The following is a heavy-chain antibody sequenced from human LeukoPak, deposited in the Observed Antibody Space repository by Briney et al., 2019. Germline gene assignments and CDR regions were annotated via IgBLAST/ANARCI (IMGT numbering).Heavy chain of an antibody. Sequence: GGSLRLSCAAPGFTFSTYDMNWVRQAPSKGLEWVAVISHDGSNKYYADSVKGRFTISRDNSKNTLYLQMNSLRAEDTAVYYCARQRPIVGAPSNWGQGTLVTVSS. CDR1: GFTFSTYD. D-gene: IGHD1-26*01. CDR2: ISHDGSNK. V-gene: IGHV3-30-3*01. CDR3: ARQRPIVGAPSN. J-gene: IGHJ4*02.